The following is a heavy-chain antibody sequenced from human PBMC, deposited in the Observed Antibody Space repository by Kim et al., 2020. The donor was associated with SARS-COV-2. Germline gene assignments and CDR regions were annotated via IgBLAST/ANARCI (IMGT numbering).Heavy chain of an antibody. J-gene: IGHJ5*02. V-gene: IGHV1-69*13. D-gene: IGHD4-17*01. CDR2: IIPIFGTA. CDR1: GGTFSSYA. Sequence: SVKVSCKASGGTFSSYAISWVRQAPGQGLEWMGGIIPIFGTANYAQKFQGRVTITADESTSTAYMELSSLRSEDTAVYYCARDRGYGDYWFDPWGQGTLVTVSS. CDR3: ARDRGYGDYWFDP.